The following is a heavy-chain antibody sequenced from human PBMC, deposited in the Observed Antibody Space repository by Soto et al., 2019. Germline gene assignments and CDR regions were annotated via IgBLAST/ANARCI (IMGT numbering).Heavy chain of an antibody. J-gene: IGHJ6*02. D-gene: IGHD2-21*02. CDR3: ARDLWGYCGTDCYPLDV. CDR1: GNSIHGYY. CDR2: MYNTGST. V-gene: IGHV4-59*01. Sequence: SETLALTCTVSGNSIHGYYWSWIRHPPGKGLEWIGYMYNTGSTVYNPSFKSRVTISVDTSKNQFSLKPNSVTAADTAVYYCARDLWGYCGTDCYPLDVWGQGTTVT.